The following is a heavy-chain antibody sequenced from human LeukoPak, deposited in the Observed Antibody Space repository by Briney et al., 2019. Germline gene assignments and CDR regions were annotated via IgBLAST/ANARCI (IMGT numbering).Heavy chain of an antibody. D-gene: IGHD6-6*01. V-gene: IGHV3-11*01. Sequence: GGSLRLSCAASGFTFSDYYMSWLRQAPGKGLEWSSYISSSGSTIYYADSVKGRFTISRDNARNSLYLQMNSLRAEDTAVYYCARERAIASLRPYYFDYWGQGTLVTVSS. CDR3: ARERAIASLRPYYFDY. CDR1: GFTFSDYY. CDR2: ISSSGSTI. J-gene: IGHJ4*02.